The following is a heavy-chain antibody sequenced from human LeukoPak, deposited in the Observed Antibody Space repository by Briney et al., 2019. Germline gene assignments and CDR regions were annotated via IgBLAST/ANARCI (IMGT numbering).Heavy chain of an antibody. J-gene: IGHJ4*02. CDR2: ISSSSSYI. CDR3: ARDPCSGGSCRPPDY. Sequence: TGGSLRLSCAASGFTFSSYSMNWVRQAPGKGLEWVSSISSSSSYIYYADSVKSRFTISRDNAKNSLYLQMNSLRAEDTAVYYCARDPCSGGSCRPPDYWGQGTLVTVSS. D-gene: IGHD2-15*01. CDR1: GFTFSSYS. V-gene: IGHV3-21*01.